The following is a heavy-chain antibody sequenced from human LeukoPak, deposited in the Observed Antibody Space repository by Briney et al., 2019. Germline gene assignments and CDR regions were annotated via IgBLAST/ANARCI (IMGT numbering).Heavy chain of an antibody. Sequence: GGSLRLSCAASGFTFSSYAMHWVRQAPGKGLEWVAVISYDGSNKYYADSVKGRFTISRDNSKNTLYLQMNSLRAEDTAVYYCARGRVAPDYWGQGTLVTVSS. J-gene: IGHJ4*02. D-gene: IGHD2-15*01. CDR1: GFTFSSYA. V-gene: IGHV3-30-3*01. CDR2: ISYDGSNK. CDR3: ARGRVAPDY.